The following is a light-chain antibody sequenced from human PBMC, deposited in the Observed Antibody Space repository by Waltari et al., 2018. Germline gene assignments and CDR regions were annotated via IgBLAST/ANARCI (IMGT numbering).Light chain of an antibody. CDR3: QHYNNRPPIT. Sequence: IVMTQSPATLSVSPGESATLSCRASQSVRSNLAWYQHKPGQAPRLLIYGASTRATGIAARFSGSGSGTEFTLTISSLQSEDFAVYYCQHYNNRPPITFGQGTRLEIK. CDR1: QSVRSN. V-gene: IGKV3-15*01. J-gene: IGKJ5*01. CDR2: GAS.